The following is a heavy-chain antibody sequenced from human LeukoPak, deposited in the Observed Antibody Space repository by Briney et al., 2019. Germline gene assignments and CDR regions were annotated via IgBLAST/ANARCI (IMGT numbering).Heavy chain of an antibody. CDR1: GDSFSSNSAA. Sequence: SQTLSLTCAISGDSFSSNSAAWNWIRQSPSRGLEWLGRTYYRSKWYNDYAVSVKSRITINPDTSKNQFSLQLNSVTPEDTAVYYCASEGFIAVAGTFDYWGQGTLVTVSS. J-gene: IGHJ4*02. V-gene: IGHV6-1*01. CDR3: ASEGFIAVAGTFDY. CDR2: TYYRSKWYN. D-gene: IGHD6-19*01.